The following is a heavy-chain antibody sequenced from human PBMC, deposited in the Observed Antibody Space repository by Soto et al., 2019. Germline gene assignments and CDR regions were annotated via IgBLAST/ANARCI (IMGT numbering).Heavy chain of an antibody. Sequence: SETLSLTCSFSGDSVTSHYFNWIRQPPEKGLEWIGYMHYTGITYYNPSLKSRVTISVDKSKSQFTLKLSSVTVADTAVYYCARHEGWLGFDYWGQGTLVTVSS. CDR2: MHYTGIT. D-gene: IGHD6-19*01. V-gene: IGHV4-59*08. CDR3: ARHEGWLGFDY. CDR1: GDSVTSHY. J-gene: IGHJ4*02.